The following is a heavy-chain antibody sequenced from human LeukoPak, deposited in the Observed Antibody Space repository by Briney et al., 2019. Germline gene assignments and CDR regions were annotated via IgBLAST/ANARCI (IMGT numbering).Heavy chain of an antibody. CDR2: IYSSGNT. D-gene: IGHD6-6*01. V-gene: IGHV4-59*01. CDR1: HDSFISYY. Sequence: SGTLSLTCTVSHDSFISYYWNWIRQPPGKGLEWIGYIYSSGNTDYNPALKSRVTMSMDTSRNQFSLKLRSVTAADTAIYYCARDEGIAAQFDYWGQGALVTVSS. J-gene: IGHJ4*02. CDR3: ARDEGIAAQFDY.